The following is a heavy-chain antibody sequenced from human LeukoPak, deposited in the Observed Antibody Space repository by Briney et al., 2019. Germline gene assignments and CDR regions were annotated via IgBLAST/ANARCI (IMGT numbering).Heavy chain of an antibody. CDR2: ISSSGSTI. J-gene: IGHJ6*03. CDR1: GFPFSRYS. Sequence: GGSLSLSCAASGFPFSRYSMNWVRQAPRKGLAWVSSISSSGSTIYYADSVKGRFTISRDNAKNSLYLQMNSLRAEDTAVYYCARDGYTSDYYYYYYMDVWGKGTTVTISS. D-gene: IGHD6-25*01. CDR3: ARDGYTSDYYYYYYMDV. V-gene: IGHV3-48*04.